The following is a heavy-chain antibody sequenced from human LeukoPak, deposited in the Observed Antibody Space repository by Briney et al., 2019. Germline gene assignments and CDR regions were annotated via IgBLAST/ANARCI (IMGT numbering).Heavy chain of an antibody. CDR2: INHSGST. J-gene: IGHJ5*02. D-gene: IGHD3-3*01. CDR1: GFTFTKYA. V-gene: IGHV4-34*01. CDR3: ARVHVSYDFWSGYGWFDP. Sequence: GSLRLSCAASGFTFTKYALNWIRQPPGKGLEWIGEINHSGSTNYNPSLKSRVTISVDTSKNQFSLKLSSVTAADTAVYYCARVHVSYDFWSGYGWFDPWGQGTLVTVSS.